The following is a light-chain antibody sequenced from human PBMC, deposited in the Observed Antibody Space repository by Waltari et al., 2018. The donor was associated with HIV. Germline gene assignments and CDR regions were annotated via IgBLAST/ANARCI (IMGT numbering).Light chain of an antibody. V-gene: IGKV1-39*01. CDR1: KNSYKF. CDR2: DAS. CDR3: LQSFTAPLT. Sequence: MTQSASELSASIGERITIKCRASKNSYKFLSWYQQQSWKAPNLLSDDASRLQSGVPARFIGSGSGTEFTRTISSLQVEDCATYYCLQSFTAPLTLGPGTKLDIK. J-gene: IGKJ3*01.